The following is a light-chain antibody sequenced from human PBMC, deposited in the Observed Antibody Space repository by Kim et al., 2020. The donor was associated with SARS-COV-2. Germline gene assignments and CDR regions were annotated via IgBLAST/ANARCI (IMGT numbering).Light chain of an antibody. CDR1: QSVGNNY. V-gene: IGKV3-20*01. J-gene: IGKJ4*01. CDR2: DAS. Sequence: EIVLTQSPDTLSLSAGEGATLSCRASQSVGNNYLAWYQQKPGQAPRLLIYDASSRATGIPDRFSGSGSGTDFTHTIRRLEPEDFGVYYCHQCADAPLTFGGGTRVEI. CDR3: HQCADAPLT.